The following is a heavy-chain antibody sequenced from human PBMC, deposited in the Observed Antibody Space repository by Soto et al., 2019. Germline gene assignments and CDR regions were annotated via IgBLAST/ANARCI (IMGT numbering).Heavy chain of an antibody. CDR2: INHSGST. V-gene: IGHV4-34*01. J-gene: IGHJ5*02. CDR1: GGSFSGYY. CDR3: ARGVDFNFDP. Sequence: QVQLQQWGAGLLKPSETLSLTCAVYGGSFSGYYWSWIRQPPGKGLEWIGEINHSGSTNYNPSLKSRVTRSVDTSKNQFSLKLSSVTAADTAVYYCARGVDFNFDPWGQGTLVTVSS. D-gene: IGHD5-12*01.